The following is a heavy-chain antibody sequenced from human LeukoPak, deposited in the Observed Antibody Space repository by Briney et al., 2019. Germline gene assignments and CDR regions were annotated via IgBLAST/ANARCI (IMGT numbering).Heavy chain of an antibody. CDR3: ARERWGGGHANFDY. V-gene: IGHV1-3*01. CDR2: INAGNGNT. D-gene: IGHD5-12*01. CDR1: GYTFTSYA. Sequence: ASVKVSCKASGYTFTSYAMHWVRQAPGQRLEWMGWINAGNGNTKYSQKFQGRVTITRDTSASTAYMELSSLRSEDTAVYYCARERWGGGHANFDYWGQGTLITVSS. J-gene: IGHJ4*02.